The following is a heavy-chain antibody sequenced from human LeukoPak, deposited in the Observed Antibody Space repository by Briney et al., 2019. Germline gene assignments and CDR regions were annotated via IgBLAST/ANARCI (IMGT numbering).Heavy chain of an antibody. D-gene: IGHD2-8*01. CDR1: GYTLTELS. Sequence: ASVKVSCKVSGYTLTELSMHWVRQAPGKGLEWMGGFDPEDGETIYAQKFQGRVTMTEDTSTDTAYMELSSLRSDDTAVYYCARSGYCTNGVCWSGYYYYYMDVWGKGTTVTVSS. J-gene: IGHJ6*03. CDR2: FDPEDGET. CDR3: ARSGYCTNGVCWSGYYYYYMDV. V-gene: IGHV1-24*01.